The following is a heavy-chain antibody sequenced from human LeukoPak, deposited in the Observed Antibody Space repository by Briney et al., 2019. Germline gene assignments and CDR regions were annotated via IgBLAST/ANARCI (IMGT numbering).Heavy chain of an antibody. CDR1: GFTFSSYW. CDR2: INSDGSST. V-gene: IGHV3-74*01. J-gene: IGHJ4*02. D-gene: IGHD3-3*01. CDR3: ARANTIFGVVIRSFDY. Sequence: QSGGSLRLSCAASGFTFSSYWMHWVRQAPGKGLVWVSRINSDGSSTSYADSVKGRFTISRDNAKNTLYLHMNSLRAEDTAVYYCARANTIFGVVIRSFDYWGQGTLVTVSS.